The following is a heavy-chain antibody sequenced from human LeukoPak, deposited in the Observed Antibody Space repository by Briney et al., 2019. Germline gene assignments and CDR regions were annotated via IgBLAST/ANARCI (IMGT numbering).Heavy chain of an antibody. CDR3: ATTQTFDY. D-gene: IGHD2-15*01. CDR2: IKQDGSDK. J-gene: IGHJ4*02. CDR1: GFTFSNYW. Sequence: SGESLTLSCIASGFTFSNYWMSWVRQAPGKGLEWVANIKQDGSDKNYIDSMKGRFSISRDNAKSSLNLQMHNLRAEDTAVYYCATTQTFDYWGQGTLVTVSS. V-gene: IGHV3-7*03.